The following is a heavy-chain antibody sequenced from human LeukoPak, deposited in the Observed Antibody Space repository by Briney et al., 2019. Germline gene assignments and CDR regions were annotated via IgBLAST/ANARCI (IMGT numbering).Heavy chain of an antibody. CDR3: AKEADTAMVEANWFDP. J-gene: IGHJ5*02. V-gene: IGHV3-30*18. D-gene: IGHD5-18*01. CDR2: ISYDGSNR. Sequence: GGSLRLSCAASGFTFSTYGMHWVRQAPGKGLEWAAVISYDGSNRYYADSVKGRFTISRDNSKNTLYLQMNSLRAEDTAVYYCAKEADTAMVEANWFDPWGQGTLVTVSS. CDR1: GFTFSTYG.